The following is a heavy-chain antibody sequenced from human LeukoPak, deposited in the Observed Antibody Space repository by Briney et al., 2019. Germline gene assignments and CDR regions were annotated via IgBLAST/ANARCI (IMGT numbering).Heavy chain of an antibody. D-gene: IGHD3-10*01. V-gene: IGHV4-59*01. CDR2: IYYSGST. CDR1: GGSISSYY. CDR3: ARESYGSGSYYP. J-gene: IGHJ5*02. Sequence: SETLSPTCTVSGGSISSYYWSWIRQPPGKGLEWIGYIYYSGSTNYNPSLKSRVTISVDTSKNQFSLKLSSVTAADTAVYYCARESYGSGSYYPWGQGTLVTVSS.